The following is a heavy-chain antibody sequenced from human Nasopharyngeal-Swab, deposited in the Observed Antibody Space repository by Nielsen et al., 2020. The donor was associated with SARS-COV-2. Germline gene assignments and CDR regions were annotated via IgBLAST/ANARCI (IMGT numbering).Heavy chain of an antibody. CDR3: AVGKVRGVISWFDP. Sequence: VRQAPGQGLEWMGGFDPEDGETIYAQKFQGRVTMTEDTSTGTAYMELSSLRSEDTAVYYCAVGKVRGVISWFDPWGQGTLVTVSS. D-gene: IGHD3-10*01. CDR2: FDPEDGET. V-gene: IGHV1-24*01. J-gene: IGHJ5*02.